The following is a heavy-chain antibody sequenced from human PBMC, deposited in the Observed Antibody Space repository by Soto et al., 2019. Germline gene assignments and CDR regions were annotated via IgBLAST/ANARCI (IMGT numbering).Heavy chain of an antibody. J-gene: IGHJ6*03. Sequence: SQTLSLTCAISGDSVSRNSAAWNWIRQSPSRGLEWLGRTYYRSTRWYNDYAVSVRGRITVNPDTSKNQFSLHLNSVTPEDTAVYYCAGTTSPPGYYMDVWNKGSTVTVS. V-gene: IGHV6-1*01. CDR2: TYYRSTRWYN. D-gene: IGHD1-7*01. CDR3: AGTTSPPGYYMDV. CDR1: GDSVSRNSAA.